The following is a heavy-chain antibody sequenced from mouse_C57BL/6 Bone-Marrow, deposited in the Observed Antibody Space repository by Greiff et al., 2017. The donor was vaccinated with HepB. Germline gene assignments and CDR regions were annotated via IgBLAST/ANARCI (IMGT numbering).Heavy chain of an antibody. D-gene: IGHD1-1*01. CDR1: GFTFSDYY. V-gene: IGHV5-16*01. CDR2: INYDGSST. Sequence: EVKLMDSEGGLVQPGSSMKLSCTASGFTFSDYYMAWVRQVPEKGLEWVANINYDGSSTYYLDSLKSRFIISRDNAKNILYLQMSSLKSEDTATYYCARDPRIITTVVAHWYFDVWGTGTTVTVSS. CDR3: ARDPRIITTVVAHWYFDV. J-gene: IGHJ1*03.